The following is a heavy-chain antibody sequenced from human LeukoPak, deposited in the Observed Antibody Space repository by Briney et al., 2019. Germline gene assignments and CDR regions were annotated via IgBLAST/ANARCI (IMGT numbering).Heavy chain of an antibody. V-gene: IGHV1-69*06. J-gene: IGHJ6*03. CDR1: GGTFSSYA. Sequence: ASVKVSCKASGGTFSSYAISWVRQAPGQGLEWMGGIIPIFGTANYAQKFQGRVTITADKSTSTAYMELSSLRSGDTAVYYCARALGIAAAGGYYYYYMDVWGKGTTVTVSS. CDR3: ARALGIAAAGGYYYYYMDV. D-gene: IGHD6-13*01. CDR2: IIPIFGTA.